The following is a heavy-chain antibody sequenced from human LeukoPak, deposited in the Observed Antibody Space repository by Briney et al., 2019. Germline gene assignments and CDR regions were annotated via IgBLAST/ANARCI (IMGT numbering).Heavy chain of an antibody. D-gene: IGHD1-26*01. CDR3: ARGGRLGAYYYGMDV. CDR1: GFTFSSYA. V-gene: IGHV3-30-3*01. J-gene: IGHJ6*02. Sequence: PGRSLRLSCAASGFTFSSYAMHWVRQAPGKGLEWVAVISYDGSNKYYADSVKGRFTISRDNSKNTLYLQMNSLRAEDTAVYYCARGGRLGAYYYGMDVWGQGTTVTVSS. CDR2: ISYDGSNK.